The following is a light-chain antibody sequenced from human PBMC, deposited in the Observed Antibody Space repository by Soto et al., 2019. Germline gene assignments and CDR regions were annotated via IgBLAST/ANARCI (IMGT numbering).Light chain of an antibody. CDR1: SSDIGAYDY. CDR3: GAWDDSLSAYV. V-gene: IGLV2-14*01. CDR2: EVN. J-gene: IGLJ1*01. Sequence: QSVLTQPASLSGSPGQSITISCTGTSSDIGAYDYVSWFQQHPGKAPKLMISEVNNRPSGVSNRFSGSKSGTSASLAISGLQAEDEADYYCGAWDDSLSAYVFGSGTTVTVL.